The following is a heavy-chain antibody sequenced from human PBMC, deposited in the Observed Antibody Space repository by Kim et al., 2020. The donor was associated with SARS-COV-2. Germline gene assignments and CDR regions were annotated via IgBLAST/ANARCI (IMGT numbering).Heavy chain of an antibody. Sequence: GGSLRLSCAASGFAFNNACMSWVRQAPGKGLEWVGLIKTKSEAEATDYAAPVKGRFTISRDDSKTTLYLQMNSLKIEDTAVYFCTPDRLGLAHCASASCLPLDYWGQGTLVTVSA. D-gene: IGHD2-2*01. J-gene: IGHJ4*02. CDR2: IKTKSEAEAT. CDR1: GFAFNNAC. CDR3: TPDRLGLAHCASASCLPLDY. V-gene: IGHV3-15*01.